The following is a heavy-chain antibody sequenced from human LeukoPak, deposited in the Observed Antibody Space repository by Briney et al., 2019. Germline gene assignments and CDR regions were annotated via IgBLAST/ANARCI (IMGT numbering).Heavy chain of an antibody. Sequence: WASVKVSFTASGYTFTVYYMHWVRHAPGQGLEWMGWINPNSGGTNYAQKYQGRVTMTRDTSISTAYMELSRLRSDDTAVYYWASDYGGNSDFDYWGQGTLVTVSS. CDR3: ASDYGGNSDFDY. CDR2: INPNSGGT. V-gene: IGHV1-2*02. J-gene: IGHJ4*02. D-gene: IGHD4-23*01. CDR1: GYTFTVYY.